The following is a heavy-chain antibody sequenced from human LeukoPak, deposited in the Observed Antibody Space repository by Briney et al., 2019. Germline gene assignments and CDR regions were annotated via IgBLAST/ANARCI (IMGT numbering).Heavy chain of an antibody. CDR1: GGSFSGYY. CDR2: INHSGST. Sequence: MTSETPSLTCAVYGGSFSGYYWSWIRQPPGKGLEWIGEINHSGSTNYNPSLKSRVTISVDTSKNQFSLKLSSVTAADTAVYYCARDSGEAEVPAAMLEYWGQGSLVTVSS. D-gene: IGHD2-2*01. CDR3: ARDSGEAEVPAAMLEY. J-gene: IGHJ4*02. V-gene: IGHV4-34*01.